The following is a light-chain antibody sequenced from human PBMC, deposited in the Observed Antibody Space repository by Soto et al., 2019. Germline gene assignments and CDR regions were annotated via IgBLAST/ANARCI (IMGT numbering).Light chain of an antibody. V-gene: IGKV1-5*03. CDR3: QQYNGYWT. Sequence: DIQMTQSPSTLSGSLGDRVTITCRASQSISDSLAWYQQKPGKAPKLRIYEASSLKSGVPSRFSGSRSGTEYTLTISSLQPDDFATYYCQQYNGYWTFGQGTKVEIK. CDR1: QSISDS. J-gene: IGKJ1*01. CDR2: EAS.